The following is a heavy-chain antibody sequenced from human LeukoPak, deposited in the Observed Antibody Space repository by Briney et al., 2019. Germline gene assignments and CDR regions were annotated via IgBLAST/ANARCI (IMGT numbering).Heavy chain of an antibody. J-gene: IGHJ4*02. CDR1: GYTFTSYY. Sequence: ASVKVSCKASGYTFTSYYMHWVRQAPGQGLEWMGIINPSGGSTSYAQKFQGRVTMTRDTSTSTVYMELSSLRSEDTAVYYCARDRRYTVSTPHDLGVFDYWGQGTLVTVSS. CDR3: ARDRRYTVSTPHDLGVFDY. D-gene: IGHD4-11*01. V-gene: IGHV1-46*01. CDR2: INPSGGST.